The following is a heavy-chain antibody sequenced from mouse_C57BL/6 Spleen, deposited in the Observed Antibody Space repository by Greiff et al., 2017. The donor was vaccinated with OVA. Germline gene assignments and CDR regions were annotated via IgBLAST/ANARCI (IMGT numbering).Heavy chain of an antibody. D-gene: IGHD2-4*01. CDR1: GFTFSDYG. J-gene: IGHJ4*01. Sequence: EVMLVESGGGLVKPGGSLKLSCAASGFTFSDYGMHWVRQAPEKGLEWVAYISSGSSTIYYADTVKGRFTISRDNAKNTLFLQMTSLRSEDTAMYYCARDDDYDLGAMDYWGQGTSVTVAS. CDR2: ISSGSSTI. CDR3: ARDDDYDLGAMDY. V-gene: IGHV5-17*01.